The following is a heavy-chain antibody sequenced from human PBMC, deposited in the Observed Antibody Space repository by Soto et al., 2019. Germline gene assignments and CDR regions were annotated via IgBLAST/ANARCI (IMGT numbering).Heavy chain of an antibody. CDR1: GFTFSSYA. J-gene: IGHJ3*02. V-gene: IGHV3-30-3*01. CDR2: ISYDGSNK. D-gene: IGHD3-10*01. CDR3: ASPMVRGVTGFSAFDI. Sequence: GGSLRLSCAASGFTFSSYAMHWVRQAPGKGLEWVAVISYDGSNKYYADSVKGRFTISRDNSKNTLYLQMNSLRAEDTAVYYCASPMVRGVTGFSAFDIWGQGTMVTVSS.